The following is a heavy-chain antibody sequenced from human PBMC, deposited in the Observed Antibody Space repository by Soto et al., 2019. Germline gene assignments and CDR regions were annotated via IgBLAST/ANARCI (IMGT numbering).Heavy chain of an antibody. V-gene: IGHV4-59*01. CDR1: GDSISNFY. Sequence: LSLTCTVSGDSISNFYWSWIRQSPGKRLEWIGYLYYTGSTNYNPSLKSRVTVSVDTSKNQFTLKLSSVTAADTAVYYCARGGGYDFRRQQAPPIDVWGPASTYTVSS. J-gene: IGHJ6*02. CDR3: ARGGGYDFRRQQAPPIDV. CDR2: LYYTGST. D-gene: IGHD3-3*01.